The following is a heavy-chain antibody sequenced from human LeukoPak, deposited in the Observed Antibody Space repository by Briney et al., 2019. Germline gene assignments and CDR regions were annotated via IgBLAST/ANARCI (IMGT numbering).Heavy chain of an antibody. CDR2: IWYDGSNE. CDR3: ANNFDY. CDR1: GFTFSNYG. J-gene: IGHJ4*02. Sequence: PGRSLRLSCAASGFTFSNYGMHWVRQAPGKGLEWVAVIWYDGSNEYYADCVRGRFTISRDNSKNTLYLQMNSLRAEDTAVYYCANNFDYWGQGTLVTVSS. V-gene: IGHV3-33*06.